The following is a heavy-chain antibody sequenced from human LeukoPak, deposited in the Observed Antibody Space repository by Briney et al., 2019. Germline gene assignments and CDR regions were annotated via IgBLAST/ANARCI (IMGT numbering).Heavy chain of an antibody. Sequence: GGSLRLSCSVSGFNLSAFPMHWVRQAPGKGLEYLSIISADGTNTYYADSVKARFTISRDNSKNRLYLHMSGLTTEDTAVYYCVSLLNWGQGTLVSVSS. V-gene: IGHV3-64D*06. CDR1: GFNLSAFP. CDR2: ISADGTNT. CDR3: VSLLN. J-gene: IGHJ4*02.